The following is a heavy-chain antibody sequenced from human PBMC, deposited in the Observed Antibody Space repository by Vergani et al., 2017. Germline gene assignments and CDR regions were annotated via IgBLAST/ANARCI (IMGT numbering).Heavy chain of an antibody. CDR2: ISSSSSTI. CDR1: GFTFSSYS. J-gene: IGHJ4*02. D-gene: IGHD3-22*01. Sequence: EVQLVESGGGLVQPGGSLRLSCAASGFTFSSYSMNWVRQAPGKGLEWVSYISSSSSTIYYADSVKGRFTISRDNAKNSLYLQMNSLRAEDTAVYYCARGDYYDSSGYYYYLDYWGQGTLVTVSS. V-gene: IGHV3-48*01. CDR3: ARGDYYDSSGYYYYLDY.